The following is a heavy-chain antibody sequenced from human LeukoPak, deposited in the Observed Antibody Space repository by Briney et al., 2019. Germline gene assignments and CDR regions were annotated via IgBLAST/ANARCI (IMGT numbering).Heavy chain of an antibody. V-gene: IGHV4-38-2*01. Sequence: PSETLSLTCAVSGYSISSGYYWGWIRQPPGKGLEWIGSIYHSGYTYYNPSLKSRVTISVDTSKNQFSLKLSSVTAADTAVYYCARIVRGLPQYYFDYWGQGTLVTVSS. CDR1: GYSISSGYY. CDR3: ARIVRGLPQYYFDY. CDR2: IYHSGYT. J-gene: IGHJ4*02. D-gene: IGHD3-10*02.